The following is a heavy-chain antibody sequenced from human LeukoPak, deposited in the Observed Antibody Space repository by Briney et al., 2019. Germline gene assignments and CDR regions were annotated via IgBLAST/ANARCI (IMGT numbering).Heavy chain of an antibody. J-gene: IGHJ3*02. CDR2: ISYDGSNK. CDR3: ARDSRGWYGAFDI. D-gene: IGHD6-19*01. V-gene: IGHV3-30*04. CDR1: GFTFSSYA. Sequence: GRSLRLSCAASGFTFSSYAMHWVRQAPGKGLEWVAVISYDGSNKYHADSVKGRFTISRDNSKNTLYLQMNSLRAEDTAVYYCARDSRGWYGAFDIWGQGTMVTVSS.